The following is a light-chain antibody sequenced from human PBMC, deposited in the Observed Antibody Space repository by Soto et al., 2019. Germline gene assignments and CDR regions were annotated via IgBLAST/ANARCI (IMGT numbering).Light chain of an antibody. CDR2: EGS. CDR1: NNDVGGYNL. V-gene: IGLV2-23*01. CDR3: CSFAGSDSVV. Sequence: QPVLTQPACVSGSPGLSITISCTGTNNDVGGYNLVSWYQQDPGKAPKLLIYEGSKRPSGISDRFSGSKSGNTASLTISGLQAEDEGNYYCCSFAGSDSVVFGGGTKLTVL. J-gene: IGLJ2*01.